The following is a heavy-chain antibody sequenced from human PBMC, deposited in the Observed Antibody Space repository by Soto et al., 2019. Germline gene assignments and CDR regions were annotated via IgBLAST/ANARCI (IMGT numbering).Heavy chain of an antibody. J-gene: IGHJ4*02. D-gene: IGHD3-22*01. CDR1: GFTFSSYD. V-gene: IGHV3-13*04. CDR2: IGTAGDT. Sequence: EVQLVESGGGLVQPGGSLRLSCSASGFTFSSYDMHWVRQGPGKGLEWVSAIGTAGDTNYAGSVKGRFTISTENAKNALYLQINSLRAGDTAIYFCARAIGPTLFDFWGQGTLVTVSS. CDR3: ARAIGPTLFDF.